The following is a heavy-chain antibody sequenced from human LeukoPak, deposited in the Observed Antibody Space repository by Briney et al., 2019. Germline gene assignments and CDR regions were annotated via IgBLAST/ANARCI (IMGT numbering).Heavy chain of an antibody. D-gene: IGHD3-16*01. CDR2: MNPNSGNT. CDR3: ARDRELTFGGVESPPGYFDY. CDR1: GYTFTSFD. Sequence: ASVKVSCKASGYTFTSFDVNWVRQATGQGLEWMGWMNPNSGNTDYAQKFQGRVTMTRNTSISTAYMELGSLRSEDTAVYYCARDRELTFGGVESPPGYFDYWGQGTLVTVSS. J-gene: IGHJ4*02. V-gene: IGHV1-8*01.